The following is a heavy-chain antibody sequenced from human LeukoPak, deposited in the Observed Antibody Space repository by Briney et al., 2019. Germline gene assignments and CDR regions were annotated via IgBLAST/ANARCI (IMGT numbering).Heavy chain of an antibody. CDR3: ARITADYSSSSGY. Sequence: PGGSLRLSCAASGFTFSSYSMNWVRQAPGKGLEWVSSISSSGSYIYYADSVKGRFTISRDNAKNSLYLQMNSLRAEDTAVYYCARITADYSSSSGYWGQGTLVTVSS. CDR1: GFTFSSYS. CDR2: ISSSGSYI. J-gene: IGHJ4*02. D-gene: IGHD6-6*01. V-gene: IGHV3-21*01.